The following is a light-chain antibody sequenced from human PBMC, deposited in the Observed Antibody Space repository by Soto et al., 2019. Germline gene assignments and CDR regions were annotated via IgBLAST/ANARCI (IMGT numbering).Light chain of an antibody. CDR2: DTS. CDR3: QQYNDWPWT. V-gene: IGKV3-15*01. CDR1: QGIGDT. Sequence: EVVMTPSPATLSVSPGDGVTLSCRASQGIGDTLAWYQHKPGQTPRLLIYDTSTRATGVPARFSGSGSGTEFTLTISSLQSEDFAVYYCQQYNDWPWTFGQGTKVDIK. J-gene: IGKJ1*01.